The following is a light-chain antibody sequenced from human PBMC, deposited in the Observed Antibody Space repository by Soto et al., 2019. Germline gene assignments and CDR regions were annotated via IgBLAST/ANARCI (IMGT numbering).Light chain of an antibody. CDR2: GAS. CDR3: QQYGSSSYT. V-gene: IGKV3-20*01. J-gene: IGKJ2*01. Sequence: EIVLTQSPGTLSLSPGERATLSCRASQSVSSTYLAWYQQNPGQAPRLLIYGASSRATGIPDRFSGSGSGTDFTLTISRLEPEYFAVYFCQQYGSSSYTLGQGTKLEIK. CDR1: QSVSSTY.